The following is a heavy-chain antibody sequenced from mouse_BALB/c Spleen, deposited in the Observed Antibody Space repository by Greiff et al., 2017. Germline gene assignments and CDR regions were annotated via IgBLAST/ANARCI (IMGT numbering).Heavy chain of an antibody. D-gene: IGHD2-4*01. CDR2: ISYSGST. J-gene: IGHJ2*01. CDR3: ARCTITLLYFDY. Sequence: EVKLVESGPSLVKPSQTLSLTCSVTGDSITSGYWNWIRKFPGNKLEYMGYISYSGSTYYNPSLKSRISITRDTSKNQYYLQLNSVTTEDTATYYCARCTITLLYFDYWGQGTTLTVSS. V-gene: IGHV3-8*02. CDR1: GDSITSGY.